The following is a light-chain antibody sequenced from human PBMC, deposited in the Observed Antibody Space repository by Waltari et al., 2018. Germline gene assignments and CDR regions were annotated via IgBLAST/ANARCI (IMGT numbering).Light chain of an antibody. CDR1: SSNVGGCNY. V-gene: IGLV2-8*01. J-gene: IGLJ2*01. Sequence: QSALTQPPSASGSPGQSVTISCTGTSSNVGGCNYVPWYQPHPGKAPKLMIYEVSKRPSGVPYRFSGSESGNTASLTVSGLQAEDEADYYCISYAGSTLFGGGTKLTVL. CDR3: ISYAGSTL. CDR2: EVS.